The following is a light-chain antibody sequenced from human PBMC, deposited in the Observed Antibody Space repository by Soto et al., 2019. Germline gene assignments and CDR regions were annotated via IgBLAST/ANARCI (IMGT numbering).Light chain of an antibody. CDR1: QRISGY. CDR2: DAS. CDR3: LQRSNWPWT. V-gene: IGKV3-11*01. J-gene: IGKJ1*01. Sequence: IVLAQVSGALSLSPLERASVSWRASQRISGYLAWYQQKPGQAPRLLIYDASNRATGIPVRFSGSGSGTDYTLTITNLEPEDFAIYYCLQRSNWPWTFGQGTKVDIK.